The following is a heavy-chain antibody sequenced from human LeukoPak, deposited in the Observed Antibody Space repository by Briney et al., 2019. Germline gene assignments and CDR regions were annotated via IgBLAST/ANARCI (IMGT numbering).Heavy chain of an antibody. J-gene: IGHJ4*02. CDR3: ASRSEFDY. Sequence: GGSLRLSCAASGFTFNSHGMNWVRQTPGKGLEWVSSISSSSDYRDYADSVKGRFTISRDNAKNSLYLQMNSLRVEDTAVYYCASRSEFDYWGQGTLVTVSS. CDR1: GFTFNSHG. CDR2: ISSSSDYR. D-gene: IGHD3-16*02. V-gene: IGHV3-21*01.